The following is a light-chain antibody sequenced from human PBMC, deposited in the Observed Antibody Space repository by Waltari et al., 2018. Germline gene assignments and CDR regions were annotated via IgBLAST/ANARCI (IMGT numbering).Light chain of an antibody. CDR3: QQYNSLWT. CDR2: KAA. J-gene: IGKJ1*01. CDR1: QTISNW. V-gene: IGKV1-5*03. Sequence: DIQMTQSPSTLSASVGDRVTITCRASQTISNWLAWYQQKPGKAPKLLIYKAASLESGGPSRFSGSGSGTEFTLTISSLQPDDCATYYCQQYNSLWTFGQGTKVEIK.